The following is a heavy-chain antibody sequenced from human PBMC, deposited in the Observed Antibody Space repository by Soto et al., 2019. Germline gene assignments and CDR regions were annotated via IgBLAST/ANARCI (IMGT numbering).Heavy chain of an antibody. D-gene: IGHD6-19*01. Sequence: SKTLYLTCSDSGGSISIGVYYWSWIRQHPGKGLEWIGYISFSGTTYYSPSLRSRVAISRDTSTNQFSLKLSSVTPADTAIYYCTRGVAAWGQGILVTVSS. V-gene: IGHV4-31*03. CDR3: TRGVAA. J-gene: IGHJ4*02. CDR2: ISFSGTT. CDR1: GGSISIGVYY.